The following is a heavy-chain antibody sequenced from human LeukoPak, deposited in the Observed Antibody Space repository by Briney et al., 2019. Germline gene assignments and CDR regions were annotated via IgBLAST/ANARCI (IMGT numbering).Heavy chain of an antibody. CDR3: AKLDDHGGRTNYFDY. D-gene: IGHD2-15*01. Sequence: GGSLRLSCAASGFSFSSYAMTWVRQAPGKGLEWVSTISGSGYSTYHADSVKGRFTISRDNSKNALYLQMNSLRAEDTAVYYSAKLDDHGGRTNYFDYWGQGTLVTVSS. CDR2: ISGSGYST. J-gene: IGHJ4*02. V-gene: IGHV3-23*01. CDR1: GFSFSSYA.